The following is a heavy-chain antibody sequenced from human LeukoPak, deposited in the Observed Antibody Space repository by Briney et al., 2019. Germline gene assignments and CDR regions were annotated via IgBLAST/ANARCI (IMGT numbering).Heavy chain of an antibody. D-gene: IGHD2-2*01. Sequence: SETLSLTCTVSGGSISSYYWSWIRQPPGKGLEWIGEINHSGSTNYNPSLKSRVTISVDTSKNQFSLKLSSVTAADTAVYYCARGPDCSSTSCYGKSLRIYFDYWGQGTLVTVSS. J-gene: IGHJ4*02. CDR3: ARGPDCSSTSCYGKSLRIYFDY. V-gene: IGHV4-34*01. CDR2: INHSGST. CDR1: GGSISSYY.